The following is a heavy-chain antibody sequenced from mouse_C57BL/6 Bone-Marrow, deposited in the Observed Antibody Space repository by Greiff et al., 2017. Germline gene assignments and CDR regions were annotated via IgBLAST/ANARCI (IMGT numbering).Heavy chain of an antibody. Sequence: VQLQQSDPGLLRPYRSLPITSTFFGFSLPGYVFHGFRRSPGKVLEGLGVIWGGGSTDYNAAFISRLSISKDNSKSQVFFKMNSLQADDTAIYYCARDPYYYGTFYYAMDYWGQGTSVTVSS. D-gene: IGHD1-1*01. V-gene: IGHV2-2*01. CDR2: IWGGGST. CDR3: ARDPYYYGTFYYAMDY. J-gene: IGHJ4*01. CDR1: GFSLPGYV.